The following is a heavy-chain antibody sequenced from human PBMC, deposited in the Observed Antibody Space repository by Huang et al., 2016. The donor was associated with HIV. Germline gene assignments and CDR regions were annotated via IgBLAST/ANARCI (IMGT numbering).Heavy chain of an antibody. V-gene: IGHV4-34*01. CDR1: GGSFSGYY. Sequence: QVQLQQWGAGLLRPSETLSLTCAVYGGSFSGYYGTWLRQPPGRGLEWIGEINHRESTNYNPSRKSRVTISVDTSRNQFSLTLTSVTAADTAVYYCARGQGGYYYYYMDVWGKGTTVTVSS. CDR2: INHREST. CDR3: ARGQGGYYYYYMDV. J-gene: IGHJ6*03.